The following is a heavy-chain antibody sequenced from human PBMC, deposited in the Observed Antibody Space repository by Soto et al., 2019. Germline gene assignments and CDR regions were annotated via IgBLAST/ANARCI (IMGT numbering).Heavy chain of an antibody. CDR3: ARHSDKTQGD. Sequence: QVQLQESGPGLVTPSGTLSLTCAVSSASLSSVNWLSWVRQSPGSGLEWIGQIDHSGGTQYNPSLQSRVTISVDKSKNQLSLNLYSVIAADTAGYYCARHSDKTQGDWCQGILVTVSS. CDR1: SASLSSVNW. CDR2: IDHSGGT. V-gene: IGHV4-4*02. J-gene: IGHJ4*02.